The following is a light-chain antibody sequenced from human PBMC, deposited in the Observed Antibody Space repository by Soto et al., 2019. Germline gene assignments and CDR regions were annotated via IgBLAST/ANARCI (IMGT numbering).Light chain of an antibody. CDR2: GSS. Sequence: EVVLTQSPGTLSLSPGERATLSCRASQSVSNNYLAWYQQKPGQSPKLLIFGSSDRATAIPDRFSGSGSGTDLTLTISSLEPEYFAVYYCQQYGSSPPYTFGQGTKLQIK. CDR1: QSVSNNY. J-gene: IGKJ2*01. CDR3: QQYGSSPPYT. V-gene: IGKV3-20*01.